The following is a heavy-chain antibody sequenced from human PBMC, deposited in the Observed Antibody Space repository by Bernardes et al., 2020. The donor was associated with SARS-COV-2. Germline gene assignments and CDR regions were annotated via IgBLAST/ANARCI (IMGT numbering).Heavy chain of an antibody. CDR3: AKEFGDYLIPFTY. V-gene: IGHV3-23*01. D-gene: IGHD4-17*01. Sequence: GGSLRLSCAASGFTLSSYAMSWVRQAPGRGLEWVSAISGSGGSTYYADSVKGRFTISRDNSKNTLYLQMNSLRAEDTAVYYCAKEFGDYLIPFTYWGQGTLVTVSS. J-gene: IGHJ4*02. CDR1: GFTLSSYA. CDR2: ISGSGGST.